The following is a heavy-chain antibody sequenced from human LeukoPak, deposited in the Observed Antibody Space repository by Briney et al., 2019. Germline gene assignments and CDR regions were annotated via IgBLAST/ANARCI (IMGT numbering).Heavy chain of an antibody. J-gene: IGHJ3*02. D-gene: IGHD2-8*01. CDR3: ARGRVSAFDI. CDR2: TYYRSKWYI. Sequence: SQTLSLTCATSGDSVSSNSVAWNWIRQSPSRGPEWLGRTYYRSKWYIDYADSVKSRITISPDTSKNQFSLQLNSMTPEDTAIYYCARGRVSAFDIWGQGTMVTVSS. V-gene: IGHV6-1*01. CDR1: GDSVSSNSVA.